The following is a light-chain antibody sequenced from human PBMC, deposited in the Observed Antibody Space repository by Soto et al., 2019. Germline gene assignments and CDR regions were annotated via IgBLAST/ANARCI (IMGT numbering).Light chain of an antibody. V-gene: IGKV1-39*01. CDR1: QTISVY. J-gene: IGKJ4*01. Sequence: DIQMTQSPSSLSASVGDTVIITCRASQTISVYLNWYQQIAGKVPKLLIDTAATLQTGVPLRFSRSGSGTDFTRTISSLQPEAFATYYCQQSFSPLTFGGGTTQITLGGGAKV. CDR3: QQSFSPLTFGGGTTQIT. CDR2: TAA.